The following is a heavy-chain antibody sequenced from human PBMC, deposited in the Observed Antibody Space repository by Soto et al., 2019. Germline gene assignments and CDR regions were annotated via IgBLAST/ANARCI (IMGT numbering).Heavy chain of an antibody. CDR3: VRTSLVVAVATREDF. J-gene: IGHJ4*02. V-gene: IGHV3-74*01. Sequence: EVQLVESGGGLVQPGESLRLSCEASGFTFRNNWMHWVRQAPGRGLVWVSRIDSDGSRITYADFVKGRFTISRDNAKNTVYLHMNSLTAEDTAVYYCVRTSLVVAVATREDFWGQGTLVTVSS. CDR2: IDSDGSRI. D-gene: IGHD2-15*01. CDR1: GFTFRNNW.